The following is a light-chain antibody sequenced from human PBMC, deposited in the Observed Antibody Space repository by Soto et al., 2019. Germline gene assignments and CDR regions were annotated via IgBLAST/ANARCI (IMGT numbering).Light chain of an antibody. Sequence: PSTLSASVGDIVTITCRASQSISSWLAWYQQKPGKAPKLLIYDASSLESGVPSRFSGSGSGTEFTLTISSLHSDDFATYYCQQYDYSRTFGQGTKVDIK. CDR1: QSISSW. V-gene: IGKV1-5*01. CDR3: QQYDYSRT. J-gene: IGKJ1*01. CDR2: DAS.